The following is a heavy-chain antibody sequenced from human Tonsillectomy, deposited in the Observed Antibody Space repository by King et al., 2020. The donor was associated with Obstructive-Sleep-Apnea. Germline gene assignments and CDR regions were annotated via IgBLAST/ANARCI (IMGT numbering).Heavy chain of an antibody. Sequence: QLVQSGAEVKKPGASVKVSCKASGYTFTSHGISWVRQAPGQGLEWIRWMSAYNGNTNYAQKLQCRVTMTTNTSTSTAYTELRSRGSDDTAVYYCARDYYDILTGYYDGGYWGQGTLVTVSS. J-gene: IGHJ4*02. V-gene: IGHV1-18*04. D-gene: IGHD3-9*01. CDR3: ARDYYDILTGYYDGGY. CDR1: GYTFTSHG. CDR2: MSAYNGNT.